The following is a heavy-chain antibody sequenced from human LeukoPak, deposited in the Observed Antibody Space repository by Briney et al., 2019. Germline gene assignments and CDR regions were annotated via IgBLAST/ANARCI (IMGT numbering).Heavy chain of an antibody. CDR2: ISWHGGST. D-gene: IGHD6-25*01. CDR3: ARGPSVSVDAFDI. CDR1: GFPFDDYG. V-gene: IGHV3-20*04. Sequence: GGSLRLSCVVSGFPFDDYGMSWVRQAPGEGLEWVSGISWHGGSTTYADSVKGRFTISRDNAKNSLYLQMNSLRAEDTAFYYCARGPSVSVDAFDIWGQGTPVTVSS. J-gene: IGHJ3*02.